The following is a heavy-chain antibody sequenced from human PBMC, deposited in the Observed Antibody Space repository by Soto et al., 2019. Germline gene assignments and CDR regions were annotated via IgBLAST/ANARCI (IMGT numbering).Heavy chain of an antibody. CDR1: GFTFSNMW. CDR2: IKDKTDGGTT. CDR3: TTGHY. V-gene: IGHV3-15*01. J-gene: IGHJ4*02. Sequence: EVQLVESGGGLAKPGGSLRLSCTASGFTFSNMWMSWVRQAPGKGLEWVGRIKDKTDGGTTDYAAPVKGRFAISRDDSKSRLYLQMNSLKTDDPAVYYCTTGHYWGQGTLVTVSS.